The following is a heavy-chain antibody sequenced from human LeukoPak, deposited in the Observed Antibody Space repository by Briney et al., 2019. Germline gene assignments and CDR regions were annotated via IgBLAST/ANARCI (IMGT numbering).Heavy chain of an antibody. CDR1: GGSISSSSYY. J-gene: IGHJ4*02. CDR3: ARSHPLTFGGVIAPIDS. V-gene: IGHV4-39*07. CDR2: IYYSGST. D-gene: IGHD3-16*02. Sequence: SETLSLTCTVSGGSISSSSYYWGWIRQPPGKGLEWIGSIYYSGSTYCNPSRKSRVTISVDTSKNQFSLKLSSVTAADTAVYHCARSHPLTFGGVIAPIDSWGKGPLVTVS.